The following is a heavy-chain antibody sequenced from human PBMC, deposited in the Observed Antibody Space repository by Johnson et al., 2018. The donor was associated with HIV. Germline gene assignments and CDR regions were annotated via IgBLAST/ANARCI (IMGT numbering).Heavy chain of an antibody. CDR2: ISYDGSNK. CDR1: EFTFSSYA. J-gene: IGHJ3*02. D-gene: IGHD6-13*01. Sequence: QVQLVESGGGVVQPGRSLRLSCAASEFTFSSYAMHWVRQAPGKGLEWVAVISYDGSNKYYADSVKGRFTISRDNSKNTLYLQMNSLRAGDTAVYYCARGKGAAAAEAFDIWGQGTMVTVSS. V-gene: IGHV3-30*14. CDR3: ARGKGAAAAEAFDI.